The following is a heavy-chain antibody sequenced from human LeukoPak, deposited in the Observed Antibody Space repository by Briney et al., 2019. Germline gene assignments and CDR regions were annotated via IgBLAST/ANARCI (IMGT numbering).Heavy chain of an antibody. CDR2: IYYGGST. D-gene: IGHD4-23*01. Sequence: SETLSLTCTVSGGSISSGGYYWSWIRQHPGKGLEWIGYIYYGGSTYYNPSLKSRVTISVDTSKNQFSLKLSSVTAADTAVYYCAREVTTVAYFDYWGQGTLVTVSS. J-gene: IGHJ4*02. CDR1: GGSISSGGYY. V-gene: IGHV4-31*03. CDR3: AREVTTVAYFDY.